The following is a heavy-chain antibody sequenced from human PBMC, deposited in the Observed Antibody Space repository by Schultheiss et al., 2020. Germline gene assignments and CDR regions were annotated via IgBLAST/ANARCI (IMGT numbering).Heavy chain of an antibody. CDR2: ISGSGGST. Sequence: GGSLRLSCAASGFTFSSYGMHWVRQAPGKGLEWVSAISGSGGSTYYADSVKGRFTISRDNSKNTLYLQMNSLRAEDTAVYYCAKDPRSRKAYWGQGTLVTVSS. V-gene: IGHV3-23*01. CDR3: AKDPRSRKAY. J-gene: IGHJ4*02. CDR1: GFTFSSYG. D-gene: IGHD2-2*01.